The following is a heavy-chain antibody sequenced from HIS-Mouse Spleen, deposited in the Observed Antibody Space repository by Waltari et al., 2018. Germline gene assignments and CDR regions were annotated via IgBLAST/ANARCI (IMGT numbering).Heavy chain of an antibody. Sequence: EVQLVESGGGLVKPGGSLRLSCAASGFTFSSYSMNWVRQAPGKGLEWISSSSSSSSYIYYADSVKGRFTISRDNAKNSLYLQMNSLRAEDTAVYYCARIAAAGTFDYWGQGTLVTVSS. CDR3: ARIAAAGTFDY. CDR1: GFTFSSYS. V-gene: IGHV3-21*01. CDR2: SSSSSSYI. D-gene: IGHD6-13*01. J-gene: IGHJ4*02.